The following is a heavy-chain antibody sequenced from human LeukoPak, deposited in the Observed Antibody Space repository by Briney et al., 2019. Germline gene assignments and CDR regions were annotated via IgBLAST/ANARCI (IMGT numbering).Heavy chain of an antibody. CDR3: ARDINGYYYDSHGYYPTDL. CDR1: GYIFTSYG. V-gene: IGHV1-18*01. J-gene: IGHJ5*02. D-gene: IGHD3-22*01. Sequence: GASVKVSCKASGYIFTSYGISWVRQAPGQGLEWMGWISVYNGNTNYPQRLQGRVTMTTDTSTTTAYMELRSLRPDDTAVYYFARDINGYYYDSHGYYPTDLWGQGTLVTVSS. CDR2: ISVYNGNT.